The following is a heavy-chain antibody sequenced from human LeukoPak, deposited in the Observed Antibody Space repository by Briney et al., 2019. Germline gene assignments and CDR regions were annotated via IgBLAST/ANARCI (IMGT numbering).Heavy chain of an antibody. CDR2: ISGSGGST. Sequence: GSLRLSCAASGFTFSSYAMSWVRQAPGKGLEWVSAISGSGGSTYYADSVKGRFTISRDNSKNTLYLQMNSLRAEDTAVYYCASYIVVVPAAIRYFDYWGQGTLVTVSS. D-gene: IGHD2-2*01. CDR3: ASYIVVVPAAIRYFDY. V-gene: IGHV3-23*01. J-gene: IGHJ4*02. CDR1: GFTFSSYA.